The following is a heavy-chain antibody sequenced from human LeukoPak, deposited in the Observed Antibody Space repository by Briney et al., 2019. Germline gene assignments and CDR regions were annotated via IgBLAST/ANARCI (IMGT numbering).Heavy chain of an antibody. CDR1: GFTFSSYA. CDR2: IIAGGSRT. J-gene: IGHJ4*02. CDR3: AKGTYYHTSGTSSTETFGEN. V-gene: IGHV3-23*01. D-gene: IGHD3-10*01. Sequence: PGESLRLSCAASGFTFSSYAMSWVRQAPGKGLEWVSVIIAGGSRTYYAASVKGRFTISRDNSENTLYLQMNSLRADDTAVYYCAKGTYYHTSGTSSTETFGENWGQGTLVTVSS.